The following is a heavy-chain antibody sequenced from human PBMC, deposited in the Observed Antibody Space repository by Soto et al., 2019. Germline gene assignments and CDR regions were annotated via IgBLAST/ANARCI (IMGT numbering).Heavy chain of an antibody. CDR2: SSWKSDSE. D-gene: IGHD2-2*01. J-gene: IGHJ6*02. CDR3: ARDTGLYHDGMDV. CDR1: AFTVEDHA. V-gene: IGHV3-9*01. Sequence: LRLSCEAAAFTVEDHALHGGRQRPGGGLEWVAGSSWKSDSEGYADSVKGRFSISRDNIQHSVHLQMNSLRPEDTALYYCARDTGLYHDGMDVWGQGT.